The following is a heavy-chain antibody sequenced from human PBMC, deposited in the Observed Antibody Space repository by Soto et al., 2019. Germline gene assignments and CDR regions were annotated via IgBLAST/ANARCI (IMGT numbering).Heavy chain of an antibody. D-gene: IGHD5-12*01. J-gene: IGHJ4*02. CDR1: GFSVTANY. CDR3: HGYGY. CDR2: IYSGGST. Sequence: EVQVVESGGGLIQPGGSLRLSCEVSGFSVTANYMSRVRQAPEKGLEWVSVIYSGGSTYYVDSVKGRFSISRDISKNTLYLQMNSLRAEDTAVYYCHGYGYWGQGTLVTVSS. V-gene: IGHV3-53*01.